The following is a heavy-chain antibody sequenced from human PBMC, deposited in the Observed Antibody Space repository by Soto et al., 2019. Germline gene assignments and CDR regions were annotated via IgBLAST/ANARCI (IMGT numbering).Heavy chain of an antibody. J-gene: IGHJ6*02. CDR3: SSRSVWNYLYYHGMDV. CDR1: GGAFTNYR. D-gene: IGHD1-7*01. Sequence: SLRVSCKESGGAFTNYRLNWVRHSPGQGLEWLGGVIPLHNTSNYSEKFVGRLSVTADISSCTVYMHLSGLTSGDTATYYCSSRSVWNYLYYHGMDVSGQGTAVTVAS. V-gene: IGHV1-69*10. CDR2: VIPLHNTS.